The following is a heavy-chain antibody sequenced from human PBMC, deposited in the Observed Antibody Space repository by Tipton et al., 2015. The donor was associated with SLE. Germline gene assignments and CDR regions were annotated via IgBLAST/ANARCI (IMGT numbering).Heavy chain of an antibody. V-gene: IGHV3-11*01. Sequence: QVQLVQSGGGLVKPGMSLRLSCAASGFIFSDYYMSWIRQAPGKGLEWISYISSGGNDIHYADSMKGRFTISRDNAKSALYLQINDLRAEDTAVYYCATDIRAVGVTYYFDYWGQGTLVTVSS. CDR3: ATDIRAVGVTYYFDY. CDR2: ISSGGNDI. J-gene: IGHJ4*02. D-gene: IGHD1-26*01. CDR1: GFIFSDYY.